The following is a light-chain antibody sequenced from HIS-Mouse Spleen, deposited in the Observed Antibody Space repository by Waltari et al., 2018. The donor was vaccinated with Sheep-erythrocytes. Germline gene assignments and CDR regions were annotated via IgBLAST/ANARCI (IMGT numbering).Light chain of an antibody. V-gene: IGLV2-8*01. CDR2: EVS. Sequence: QSALTQPPSASGSPGQSVTIPCTGTSRDVGGYNYVSWYQQHPGKAPKLMIYEVSKRPSGVPDRFSGSKSGNTASLTISGTQAMDEADYYCQAWDSSTVVFGGGTKLTVL. J-gene: IGLJ2*01. CDR1: SRDVGGYNY. CDR3: QAWDSSTVV.